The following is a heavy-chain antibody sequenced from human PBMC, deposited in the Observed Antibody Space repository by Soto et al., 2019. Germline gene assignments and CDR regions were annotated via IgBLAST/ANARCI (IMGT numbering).Heavy chain of an antibody. Sequence: ASVEVSCKASGSTFTSSAVQWVRHARGQRLEWIGWIVVGSGNTNYAQKFQERVTITRDMSTSTAYMELSSLRSEDTAVYYCAAFAITMGHNKCPYGMGVWGQGTTGTVSS. J-gene: IGHJ6*01. CDR2: IVVGSGNT. CDR3: AAFAITMGHNKCPYGMGV. D-gene: IGHD3-10*01. CDR1: GSTFTSSA. V-gene: IGHV1-58*01.